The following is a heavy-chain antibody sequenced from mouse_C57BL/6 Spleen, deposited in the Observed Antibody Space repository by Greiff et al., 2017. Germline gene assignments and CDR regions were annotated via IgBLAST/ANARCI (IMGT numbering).Heavy chain of an antibody. CDR2: IYPGRGST. V-gene: IGHV1-55*01. Sequence: QVQLQQPGAELVKPGASVKMSCKASGYTFTSYWITWVKQRPGQGLEWIGDIYPGRGSTNYNEKFKSKATLTVDTSSSTAYMQLSSLTSEDSAVYYCARGGSYDGYYGAMDYWGQGTSVTGSS. J-gene: IGHJ4*01. D-gene: IGHD2-3*01. CDR3: ARGGSYDGYYGAMDY. CDR1: GYTFTSYW.